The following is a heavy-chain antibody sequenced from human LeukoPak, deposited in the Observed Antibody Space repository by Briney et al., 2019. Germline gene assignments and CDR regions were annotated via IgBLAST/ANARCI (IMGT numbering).Heavy chain of an antibody. Sequence: GGSLRLSCAASGFTFSDYAMHWVRQAPGKGLQYVSAISSNGGTTYYANSVKGRFTISRDNSNNTLYLQMGGLRVEDMAVYYCARDRYWGQGTLVTVSS. CDR1: GFTFSDYA. J-gene: IGHJ4*02. CDR2: ISSNGGTT. CDR3: ARDRY. V-gene: IGHV3-64*01.